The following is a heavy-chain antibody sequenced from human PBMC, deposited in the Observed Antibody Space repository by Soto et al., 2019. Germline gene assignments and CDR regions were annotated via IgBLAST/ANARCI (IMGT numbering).Heavy chain of an antibody. CDR1: GYTFTSYG. J-gene: IGHJ4*02. D-gene: IGHD3-3*01. Sequence: QVQLVQSGAEVKKPGASVKVSCKASGYTFTSYGISWVRQAPGQGLEWMGWISAYNGNTNYAQKLQGRVTITTNTSTSTSYRERRSVRSDDTAVYYCARDRRAFWCGYYTGFDYWCQGILATVSS. CDR2: ISAYNGNT. V-gene: IGHV1-18*01. CDR3: ARDRRAFWCGYYTGFDY.